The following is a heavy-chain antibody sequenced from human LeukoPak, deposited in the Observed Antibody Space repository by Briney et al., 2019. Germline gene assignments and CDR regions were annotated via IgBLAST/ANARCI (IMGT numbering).Heavy chain of an antibody. CDR1: GFTFSNYA. CDR3: TGNYYGSGSYADFDY. V-gene: IGHV3-30*02. D-gene: IGHD3-10*01. J-gene: IGHJ4*02. Sequence: GGSLRLSCAASGFTFSNYAMHWVRQAPGKGLEWVAFIQYDGSNKYYADSVKGRFSISRDNSENTLYLQMDSLKTEDTAVYYCTGNYYGSGSYADFDYWGQGTLVTVSS. CDR2: IQYDGSNK.